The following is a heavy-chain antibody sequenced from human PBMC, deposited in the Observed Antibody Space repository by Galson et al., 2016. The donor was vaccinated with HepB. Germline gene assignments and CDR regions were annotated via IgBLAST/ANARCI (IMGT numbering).Heavy chain of an antibody. D-gene: IGHD3-3*01. J-gene: IGHJ5*02. CDR2: INHSGNT. CDR3: ARLQRFRGFIPSDWFDP. Sequence: SETLSLTCAVFNGPFSAYYWSWIRQPPGKGLEWIGEINHSGNTNHNPSLNGRVTMSVDTSNNQFSLKLRSVTAADTAVYYCARLQRFRGFIPSDWFDPWGQGTLVTVSS. V-gene: IGHV4-34*01. CDR1: NGPFSAYY.